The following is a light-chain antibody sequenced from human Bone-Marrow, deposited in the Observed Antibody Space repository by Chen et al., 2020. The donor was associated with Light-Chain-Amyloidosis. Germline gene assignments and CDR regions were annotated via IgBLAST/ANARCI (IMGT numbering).Light chain of an antibody. Sequence: SYELTQPPSVSVSPGQTARITCSGDDLPTKYAYWYQQKPGQAPVLLINRDTERPSGIYERFSGSSSGTTATLTLSGVQAEDEADYHCQSADSSGTYEVIFGGGTKLTVL. J-gene: IGLJ2*01. CDR1: DLPTKY. CDR3: QSADSSGTYEVI. CDR2: RDT. V-gene: IGLV3-25*03.